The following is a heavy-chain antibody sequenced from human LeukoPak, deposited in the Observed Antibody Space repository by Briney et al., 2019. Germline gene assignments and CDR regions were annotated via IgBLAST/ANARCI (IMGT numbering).Heavy chain of an antibody. CDR1: GGSFSGYY. D-gene: IGHD4-17*01. J-gene: IGHJ5*02. CDR3: ASGLSDYGVPGGNWFDP. V-gene: IGHV4-34*01. CDR2: INHSGST. Sequence: SETLSLTCAVYGGSFSGYYWSWIRQPPGKGLEWIGEINHSGSTNYNPSLKSRVTISVDTSKNQFSLKLSSVTAADTAVYYCASGLSDYGVPGGNWFDPWGQGTLVTVSS.